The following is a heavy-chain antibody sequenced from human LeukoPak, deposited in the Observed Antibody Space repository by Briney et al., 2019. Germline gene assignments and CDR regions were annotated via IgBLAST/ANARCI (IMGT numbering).Heavy chain of an antibody. Sequence: PGRSLRLSCAASGFTFSSYGMHWVRQAPGKGLEWVAVISYDGSNKYYADSVKGRFTISRDNSKNTLYLQMNSLRAEDTAVYYGAKMVAATYYWGQGTLVTVSS. CDR1: GFTFSSYG. CDR3: AKMVAATYY. V-gene: IGHV3-30*18. CDR2: ISYDGSNK. D-gene: IGHD2-15*01. J-gene: IGHJ4*02.